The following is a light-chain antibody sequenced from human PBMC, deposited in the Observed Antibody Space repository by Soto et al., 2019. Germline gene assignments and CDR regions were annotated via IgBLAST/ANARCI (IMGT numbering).Light chain of an antibody. CDR1: QNINKW. J-gene: IGKJ2*01. V-gene: IGKV1-5*03. CDR3: KKYDSYPYI. CDR2: RAS. Sequence: DIQMTQSPSTLSASVGDRVTITCRASQNINKWLAWYQQKPGEVPRFLIYRASSLESGVQSRFSGNGSGTAFAPTISGLLREDFATYYCKKYDSYPYIFGRGAKVEIK.